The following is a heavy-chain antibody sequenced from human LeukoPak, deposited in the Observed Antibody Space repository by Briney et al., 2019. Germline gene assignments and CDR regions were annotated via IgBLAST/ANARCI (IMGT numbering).Heavy chain of an antibody. Sequence: GGSLRLSCAASGFTFSSYAMSWVRQAPGKGLEWVSAISGSGGSTYYADSVKGRFTISRDNSKNTLYLQMNSLRAEDTAVYYCAKRGGIVVVTAIPGWYYFDYWGQGTLVTVSS. CDR3: AKRGGIVVVTAIPGWYYFDY. J-gene: IGHJ4*02. V-gene: IGHV3-23*01. CDR2: ISGSGGST. CDR1: GFTFSSYA. D-gene: IGHD2-21*02.